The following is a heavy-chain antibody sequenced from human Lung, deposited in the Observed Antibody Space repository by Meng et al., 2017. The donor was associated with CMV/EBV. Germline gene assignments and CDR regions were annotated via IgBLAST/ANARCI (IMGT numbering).Heavy chain of an antibody. V-gene: IGHV3-73*01. J-gene: IGHJ6*02. Sequence: EXXKISCAASGFTFSGSAMHWVRQASGKGLEWVGRIRSKANSYATAYAASVKGRFTISRDDSKNTAYLQMNSLKTEDTAVYYCAKDAGVRPGVPGWDGMDVWGQGTXVTVAS. CDR3: AKDAGVRPGVPGWDGMDV. CDR1: GFTFSGSA. D-gene: IGHD3-10*01. CDR2: IRSKANSYAT.